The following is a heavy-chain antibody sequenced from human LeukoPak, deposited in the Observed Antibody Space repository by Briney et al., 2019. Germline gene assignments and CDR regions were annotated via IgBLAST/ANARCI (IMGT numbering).Heavy chain of an antibody. V-gene: IGHV3-7*01. D-gene: IGHD5-24*01. CDR3: ARLYLPATRFDY. Sequence: GGSLRLSCAASGFTFSRYWMSWVRQAPGKGPEWVANIKQDGSEKYYVDSVRGRFTISRDNARTSLYLQMNSLRAEDTAVYYCARLYLPATRFDYWGQGTLVTVSS. CDR1: GFTFSRYW. CDR2: IKQDGSEK. J-gene: IGHJ4*02.